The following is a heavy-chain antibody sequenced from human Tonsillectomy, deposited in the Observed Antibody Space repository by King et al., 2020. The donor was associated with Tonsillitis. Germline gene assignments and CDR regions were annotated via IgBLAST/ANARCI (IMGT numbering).Heavy chain of an antibody. CDR2: IYHSGST. V-gene: IGHV4-39*01. Sequence: LQLQESGPGLVKPSETLSLTCTVSGGSISSSSYYWGWIRQPPGKGLEWIGFIYHSGSTYYNPSLKSRVTISVDTSKNQFSLKLSSVTAADTAVYYCARLHYYDSSGYHYYFDYWGQGSLVTVSS. CDR3: ARLHYYDSSGYHYYFDY. D-gene: IGHD3-22*01. J-gene: IGHJ4*02. CDR1: GGSISSSSYY.